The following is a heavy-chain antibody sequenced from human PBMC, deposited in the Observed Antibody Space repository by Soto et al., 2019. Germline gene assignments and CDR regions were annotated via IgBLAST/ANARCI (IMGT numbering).Heavy chain of an antibody. D-gene: IGHD2-21*01. CDR3: ARLGWGNGDSDY. CDR2: ILHRGMS. J-gene: IGHJ4*02. CDR1: GGSISESNDF. Sequence: QLQLQESGPGLVKSSETLSLTCTVSGGSISESNDFWGEIRQAAGKGLEWDASILHRGMSSYPASLKSRVATSGDTSKNQFSLELNSVTAADTAVYYCARLGWGNGDSDYLGQGTLVTVSS. V-gene: IGHV4-39*01.